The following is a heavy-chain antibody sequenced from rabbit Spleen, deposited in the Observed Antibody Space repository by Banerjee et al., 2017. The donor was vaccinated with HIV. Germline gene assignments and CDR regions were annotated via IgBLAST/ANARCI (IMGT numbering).Heavy chain of an antibody. Sequence: QSLEESGGDLVKPGASLTLTCKASGFSFSSGYYMCWVRQAPGKGLELIACIDTSSGDTYYATWAKGRFTISKTSSTTVTLQMTSLTAADTATYFCARDAGTSFSTYGMDLWGPGTLVTVS. CDR2: IDTSSGDT. J-gene: IGHJ6*01. V-gene: IGHV1S40*01. CDR3: ARDAGTSFSTYGMDL. CDR1: GFSFSSGYY. D-gene: IGHD8-1*01.